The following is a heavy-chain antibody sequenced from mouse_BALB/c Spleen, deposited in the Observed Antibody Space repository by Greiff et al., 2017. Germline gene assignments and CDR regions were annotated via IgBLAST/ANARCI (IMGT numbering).Heavy chain of an antibody. D-gene: IGHD2-10*02. Sequence: QLQQSGAELAKPGASVKMSCKASGYTFTSYWMHWVKQRPGQGLEWIGYINPSTGYTEYNQKFKDKATLTADKSSSTAYMQLSSLTSEDSAVYYCARSYGNYYYAMDYWGQGTSVTVSS. CDR2: INPSTGYT. V-gene: IGHV1-7*01. CDR3: ARSYGNYYYAMDY. J-gene: IGHJ4*01. CDR1: GYTFTSYW.